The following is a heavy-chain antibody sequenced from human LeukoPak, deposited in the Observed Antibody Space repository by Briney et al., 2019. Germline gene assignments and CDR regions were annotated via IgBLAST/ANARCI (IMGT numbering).Heavy chain of an antibody. CDR3: ARVRPLRFLEWLSWDGGAFDI. Sequence: SETLSLTCTVSGGSISSYYWSWIRQPPGKGLEWIGYIYYSGSTNYNPSLKSRVTISVDTSKNQFSLKLSSVTAADTAVYYCARVRPLRFLEWLSWDGGAFDIWGQGTMVTVSS. D-gene: IGHD3-3*01. CDR1: GGSISSYY. CDR2: IYYSGST. V-gene: IGHV4-59*01. J-gene: IGHJ3*02.